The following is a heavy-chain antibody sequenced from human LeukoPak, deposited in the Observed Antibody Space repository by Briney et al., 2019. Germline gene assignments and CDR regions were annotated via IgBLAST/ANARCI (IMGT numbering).Heavy chain of an antibody. CDR2: IYYSGST. V-gene: IGHV4-59*08. CDR1: GGSISGYY. Sequence: SETLSLTCTVSGGSISGYYWSWIRQPPGKGLEWIGYIYYSGSTNYNPSLESRVTISVDTSKNQFSLKLSSVTAADTAVYYCARHRSGSYWRAFDIWGQGTMVTVSS. D-gene: IGHD1-26*01. J-gene: IGHJ3*02. CDR3: ARHRSGSYWRAFDI.